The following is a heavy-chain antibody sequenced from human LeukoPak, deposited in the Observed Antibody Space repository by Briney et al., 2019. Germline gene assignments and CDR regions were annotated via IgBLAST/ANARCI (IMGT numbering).Heavy chain of an antibody. CDR2: NSAYNGNT. J-gene: IGHJ4*02. Sequence: ASVKVSCKASGYTFTRYGISWVRQAPGQGLEWMGWNSAYNGNTNYAQKLQGRVTMTTDTSTSTAYMELRSLRSDDTAVYYCARVDSVAPRDYWGQGTLVTVSS. D-gene: IGHD6-19*01. V-gene: IGHV1-18*01. CDR1: GYTFTRYG. CDR3: ARVDSVAPRDY.